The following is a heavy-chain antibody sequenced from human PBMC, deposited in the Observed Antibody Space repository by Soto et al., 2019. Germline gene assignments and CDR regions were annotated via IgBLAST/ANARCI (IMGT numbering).Heavy chain of an antibody. CDR2: IWYDGINK. CDR1: GFTFSSYG. J-gene: IGHJ3*02. CDR3: ARGAFLTAVGAFDI. D-gene: IGHD3-3*02. V-gene: IGHV3-33*01. Sequence: PGGSLRLSCAASGFTFSSYGMHWVRQAPGKGLDWVAVIWYDGINKYYADSVKGRFTISRDNSKNTLYLQMNSLRAEDTAVYYCARGAFLTAVGAFDIWGQGTMVTVSS.